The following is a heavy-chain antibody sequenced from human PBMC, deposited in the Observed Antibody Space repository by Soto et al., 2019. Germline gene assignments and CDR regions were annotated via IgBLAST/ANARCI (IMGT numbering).Heavy chain of an antibody. J-gene: IGHJ4*02. Sequence: GGSLRLSCAASGFTFSSYAMSWVRQAPGKGLEWVSAISGSGGSTYYADSVKGRFTISRDNSKNTLYLQMNSLRAEDTAVYYCAKGPGVRLVKPRHFDYWGQGTLVTVSS. D-gene: IGHD6-19*01. CDR1: GFTFSSYA. CDR3: AKGPGVRLVKPRHFDY. V-gene: IGHV3-23*01. CDR2: ISGSGGST.